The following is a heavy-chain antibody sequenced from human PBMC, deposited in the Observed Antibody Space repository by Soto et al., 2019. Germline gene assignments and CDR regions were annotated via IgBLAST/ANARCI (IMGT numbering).Heavy chain of an antibody. CDR1: GGSFSGYY. V-gene: IGHV4-34*01. D-gene: IGHD6-13*01. Sequence: QVQLQQWGAGLLKPSETLSLTCAVYGGSFSGYYWSWIRQPPGKGLEWIGEINHSGSTNYNPFLKRRVTRSVDTSKNPFSLKLSSVTAADTAVYYCAREGYSSSWYPRNWFDPWGQGTLVTVSS. CDR3: AREGYSSSWYPRNWFDP. J-gene: IGHJ5*02. CDR2: INHSGST.